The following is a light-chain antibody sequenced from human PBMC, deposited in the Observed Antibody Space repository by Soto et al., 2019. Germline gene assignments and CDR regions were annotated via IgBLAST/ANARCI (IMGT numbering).Light chain of an antibody. CDR3: SSYTSSIL. Sequence: QSALTQPASVSGSAGQSITNSCTGTSSDVGGYNYVSWYQQHPGKAPKLMIYDVSNRPSGVSNRFSGSKSGNTASLTISGLQAEDEADYYCSSYTSSILFGGGTKLTVL. J-gene: IGLJ2*01. CDR2: DVS. CDR1: SSDVGGYNY. V-gene: IGLV2-14*01.